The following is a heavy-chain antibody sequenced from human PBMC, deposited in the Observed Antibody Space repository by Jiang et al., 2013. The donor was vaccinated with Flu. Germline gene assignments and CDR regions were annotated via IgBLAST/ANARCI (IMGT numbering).Heavy chain of an antibody. J-gene: IGHJ5*02. CDR1: GGSINSASYF. D-gene: IGHD1-1*01. Sequence: LLKPSETLSLTCTVSGGSINSASYFWGWVRQPPGKGLEWIASIDHIGITYYNPSLKSRVAISADTTKNQFSLKLTSVTAEDTAVYFCARHLEEITLWAGWFDPWGQGTLVTVSS. V-gene: IGHV4-39*01. CDR2: IDHIGIT. CDR3: ARHLEEITLWAGWFDP.